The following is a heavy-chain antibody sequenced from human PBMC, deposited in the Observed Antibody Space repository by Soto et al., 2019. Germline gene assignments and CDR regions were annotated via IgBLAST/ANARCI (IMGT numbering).Heavy chain of an antibody. J-gene: IGHJ5*02. CDR1: GGSISSGDYY. D-gene: IGHD5-12*01. V-gene: IGHV4-30-4*01. CDR3: AVEMATIGNWFDP. CDR2: IYYSGST. Sequence: SETLSLTCTVSGGSISSGDYYWSWIRQPPGKGLEWIGYIYYSGSTYYNPSLKSRVTISVDTSKNQFSLKLSSVTAADTAVYYCAVEMATIGNWFDPWGQGSLVTVSS.